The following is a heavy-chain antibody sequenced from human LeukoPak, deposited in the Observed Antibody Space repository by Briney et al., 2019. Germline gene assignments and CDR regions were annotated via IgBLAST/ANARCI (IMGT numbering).Heavy chain of an antibody. J-gene: IGHJ6*03. CDR1: GGFISSSSYY. V-gene: IGHV4-39*01. Sequence: SETLSLTCTVSGGFISSSSYYWGWIRQPPGKGLEWIGSIYYSASTYYHPSLKSRVTISVDTSKNQFSLKLSSVTAADTAVYYCARHLLGYCSGGSCDSNYYYYYMDVWGKGTTVT. CDR2: IYYSAST. D-gene: IGHD2-15*01. CDR3: ARHLLGYCSGGSCDSNYYYYYMDV.